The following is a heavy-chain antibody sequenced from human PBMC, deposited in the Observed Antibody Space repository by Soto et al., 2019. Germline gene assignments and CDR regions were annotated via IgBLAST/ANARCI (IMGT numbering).Heavy chain of an antibody. D-gene: IGHD6-13*01. J-gene: IGHJ5*02. CDR2: IYWDDDK. CDR1: GFSLSTSGVG. Sequence: QITLKESGPTLVKPTQTLTLTCTFSGFSLSTSGVGVGWIRQPPGKALECLTLIYWDDDKRYKPSLKSRLTITKDTSKNQVVLTMTNMDPVDTATYHCAYRLPYNSNRETGWFDPWGQGTLVTVSS. CDR3: AYRLPYNSNRETGWFDP. V-gene: IGHV2-5*02.